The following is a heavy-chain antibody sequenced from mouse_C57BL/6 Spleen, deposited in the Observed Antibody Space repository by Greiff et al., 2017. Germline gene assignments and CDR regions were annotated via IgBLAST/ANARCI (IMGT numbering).Heavy chain of an antibody. CDR2: IYPRSGNT. CDR3: ARDYGEVYYFDY. J-gene: IGHJ2*01. CDR1: GYTFTSYG. V-gene: IGHV1-81*01. Sequence: VQLQQSGAELARPGASVKLSCKASGYTFTSYGISWVKQRTGQGLEWIGEIYPRSGNTYYNEKFKGKATLTADKSSSTAYMELRSLTSEDSAVYFCARDYGEVYYFDYWGQGTTLTVSS. D-gene: IGHD1-1*01.